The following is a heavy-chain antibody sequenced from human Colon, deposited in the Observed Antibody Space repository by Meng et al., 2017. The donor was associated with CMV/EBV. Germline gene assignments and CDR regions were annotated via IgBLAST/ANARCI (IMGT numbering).Heavy chain of an antibody. Sequence: ASGFTFTSDAMNWVRQAPGKGLEWVSVIGGNGDDTYYADSVKGRFTISRDNSKNTLHLQMNSLTAEDTAVYYCAKGRSGSSTSRSNYWGQGTLVTVSS. CDR3: AKGRSGSSTSRSNY. J-gene: IGHJ4*02. D-gene: IGHD2-2*01. CDR1: GFTFTSDA. CDR2: IGGNGDDT. V-gene: IGHV3-23*01.